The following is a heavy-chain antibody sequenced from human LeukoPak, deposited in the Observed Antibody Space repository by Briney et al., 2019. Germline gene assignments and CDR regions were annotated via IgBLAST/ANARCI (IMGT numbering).Heavy chain of an antibody. D-gene: IGHD6-19*01. CDR1: GFTFDDYA. J-gene: IGHJ4*02. V-gene: IGHV3-9*01. CDR2: ISWNSGSI. Sequence: GGSLRLSCAAFGFTFDDYAMHWVRQAPGKGLEWVSGISWNSGSIGYADSVKGRFTISRDNAKNSLYLQMNSLRAEDTALYYCATRAVAGSFDYWGQGTLVTVSS. CDR3: ATRAVAGSFDY.